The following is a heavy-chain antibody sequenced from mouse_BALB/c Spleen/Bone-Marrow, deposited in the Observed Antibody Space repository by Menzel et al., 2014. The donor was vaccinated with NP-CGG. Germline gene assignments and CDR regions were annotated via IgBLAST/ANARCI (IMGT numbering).Heavy chain of an antibody. CDR3: TRGDYDWYFDV. V-gene: IGHV1S127*01. CDR1: GYTFTSYW. J-gene: IGHJ1*01. CDR2: IDPSDSYT. Sequence: SGAELVKPGASVKMSCMASGYTFTSYWMHWVKQRPGQGLEWIGVIDPSDSYTSYNQKFKGKATLTVDTSSSTAYMQLSSLTSEDSAVYYCTRGDYDWYFDVWGAETTVTVSS. D-gene: IGHD2-4*01.